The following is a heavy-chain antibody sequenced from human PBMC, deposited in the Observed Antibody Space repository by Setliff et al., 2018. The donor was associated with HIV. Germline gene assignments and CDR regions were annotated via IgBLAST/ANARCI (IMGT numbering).Heavy chain of an antibody. Sequence: SETLSLTCTVSGGSISSSNYYWGWIRQPPGKGLEWIGSMYYTGVTYYNPSLKSRVSISVDTSESQFSLKLTSVTAADTAVYYCATLPLRSVREKQSGNGYWGQGTLVTVSS. J-gene: IGHJ4*01. CDR2: MYYTGVT. D-gene: IGHD3-10*01. CDR1: GGSISSSNYY. V-gene: IGHV4-39*01. CDR3: ATLPLRSVREKQSGNGY.